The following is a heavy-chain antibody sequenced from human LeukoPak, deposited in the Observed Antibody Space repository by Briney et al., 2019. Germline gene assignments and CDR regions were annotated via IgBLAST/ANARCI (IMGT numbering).Heavy chain of an antibody. V-gene: IGHV7-4-1*02. CDR3: ARGSFYYDSTDYFGPYYYGMDV. D-gene: IGHD3-22*01. CDR1: GYTFTNYA. J-gene: IGHJ6*02. CDR2: INIKTGNP. Sequence: GASVKVSCKASGYTFTNYAMNWVRQAPGQGLEWMGWINIKTGNPAYAQGFTRRFVFSLDISVNTASLQISSLKAEDTAVYYCARGSFYYDSTDYFGPYYYGMDVWGQGTTVTVSS.